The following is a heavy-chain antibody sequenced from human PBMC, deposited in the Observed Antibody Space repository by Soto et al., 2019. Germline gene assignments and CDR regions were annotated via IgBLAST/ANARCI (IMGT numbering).Heavy chain of an antibody. V-gene: IGHV1-46*01. CDR3: ARDPVPSDAGPVRYPADI. J-gene: IGHJ3*02. Sequence: QVRLVQSGADMKKPGASVTVSCRASGYTFTTYYLHWVRQAPGQGLEWMGIINPNGGSTTYSQNSQGRLTLTRYTSATTVYMELTGLTFADTAVYFCARDPVPSDAGPVRYPADIWGQGTLVTISS. CDR2: INPNGGST. CDR1: GYTFTTYY. D-gene: IGHD2-2*02.